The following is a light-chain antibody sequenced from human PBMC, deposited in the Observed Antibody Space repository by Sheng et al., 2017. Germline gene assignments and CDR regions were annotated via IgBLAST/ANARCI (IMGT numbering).Light chain of an antibody. Sequence: EVVLTQFPATVSLSPGERVSLSCRASQNVRSSYFAWYQQKPGQAPRLLIYGASTRATGVPDRFSGSGFGTDFTLTIGSLEPEDFAVYYCQQRGNWITFGQGTRLEIK. J-gene: IGKJ5*01. CDR3: QQRGNWIT. CDR1: QNVRSSY. CDR2: GAS. V-gene: IGKV3D-20*02.